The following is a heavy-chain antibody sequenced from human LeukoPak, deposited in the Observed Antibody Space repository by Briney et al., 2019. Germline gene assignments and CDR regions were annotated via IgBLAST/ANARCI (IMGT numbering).Heavy chain of an antibody. CDR2: IDDSGVIR. V-gene: IGHV3-23*01. Sequence: GGSLRLSCAASGFTFKTHAVSWVRQAPGKGLEWVSRIDDSGVIRSYADSVKGRFTISRDNSKMTLTLQMNSLRAEDTAVYYCAKRLKRNYYYHYAMDVWGQGTTVTVSS. J-gene: IGHJ6*02. CDR3: AKRLKRNYYYHYAMDV. D-gene: IGHD3-22*01. CDR1: GFTFKTHA.